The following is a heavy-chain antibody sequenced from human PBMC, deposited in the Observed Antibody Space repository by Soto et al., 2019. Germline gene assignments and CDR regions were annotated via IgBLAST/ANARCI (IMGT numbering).Heavy chain of an antibody. CDR1: GGSFSGYY. V-gene: IGHV4-34*01. D-gene: IGHD5-18*01. CDR2: INHSGST. J-gene: IGHJ6*02. CDR3: ARDSVIQLWSNYYYYYGMDV. Sequence: SETLSLACAVYGGSFSGYYWSWIRQPPGKGLEWIGEINHSGSTNYNPSLKSRVTISVDTSKNQFSLKLSSVTAADTAVYYCARDSVIQLWSNYYYYYGMDVWGQGTTVTVSS.